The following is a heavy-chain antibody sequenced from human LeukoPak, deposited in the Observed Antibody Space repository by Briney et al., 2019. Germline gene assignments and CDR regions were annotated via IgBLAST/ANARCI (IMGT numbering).Heavy chain of an antibody. J-gene: IGHJ3*02. CDR1: IVSVNYGRYY. CDR3: ATPYCSGISCLDVFNM. D-gene: IGHD2-2*01. V-gene: IGHV4-31*01. CDR2: KYYRGSA. Sequence: PSQTVSLTCNVSIVSVNYGRYYWTSIRQHPGKVLECIGYKYYRGSAKYNPSLKIQLPISIDTSNNQFSLQLHSVTAADTTTYYCATPYCSGISCLDVFNMWGQGTRVTVSS.